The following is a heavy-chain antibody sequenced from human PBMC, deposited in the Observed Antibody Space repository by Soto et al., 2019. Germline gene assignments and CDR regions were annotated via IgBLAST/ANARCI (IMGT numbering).Heavy chain of an antibody. CDR1: GFTFSGNA. D-gene: IGHD4-17*01. V-gene: IGHV3-23*01. J-gene: IGHJ4*01. Sequence: GGSLRLPCAASGFTFSGNAMSWVRRAPGKGLEWVSAIIGSGGSTYYADSVKGRLTISRDNSKNTLYLQMNSLRAEDTRVSYRVAHLDDYGDFSIDDWGQGTMVTVSS. CDR3: VAHLDDYGDFSIDD. CDR2: IIGSGGST.